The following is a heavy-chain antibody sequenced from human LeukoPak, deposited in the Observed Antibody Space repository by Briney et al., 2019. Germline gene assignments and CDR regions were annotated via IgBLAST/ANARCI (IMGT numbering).Heavy chain of an antibody. CDR1: GFTFSSYW. CDR2: IKQDGSVK. V-gene: IGHV3-7*01. D-gene: IGHD1-26*01. J-gene: IGHJ4*02. CDR3: ATFLGATFFDS. Sequence: GGSLRLSCAASGFTFSSYWMSWVRQAPGMGLQWVANIKQDGSVKTYVDSVKGRFTISRDNAKNSLYLQMNSLRGEDTAVYYCATFLGATFFDSWGQGTLVTVSS.